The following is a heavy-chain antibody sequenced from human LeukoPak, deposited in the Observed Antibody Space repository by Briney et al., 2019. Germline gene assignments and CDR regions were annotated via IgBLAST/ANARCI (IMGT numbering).Heavy chain of an antibody. CDR1: GFTFSGSA. D-gene: IGHD3-3*01. CDR3: TRHDDSGYYYGSYFDF. V-gene: IGHV3-73*01. CDR2: VRSKANIYAT. Sequence: PGGSLRLSCAASGFTFSGSAMHWVRQASGKGLEWLGRVRSKANIYATAYAASVRGRFTISRDDSKNTAYLQMNSLRTEDTAVYYCTRHDDSGYYYGSYFDFWGQGTLVTVSS. J-gene: IGHJ4*02.